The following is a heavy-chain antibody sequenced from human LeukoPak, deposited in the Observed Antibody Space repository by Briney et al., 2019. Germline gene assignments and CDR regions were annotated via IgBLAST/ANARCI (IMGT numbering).Heavy chain of an antibody. V-gene: IGHV3-23*01. CDR1: GFTFSSYA. D-gene: IGHD2-15*01. J-gene: IGHJ4*02. CDR2: ISGSGGST. CDR3: AKQGYCSGGSCYPWYFDY. Sequence: PGGSLRLSCAASGFTFSSYAMHWVRQAPGKGLEWVSTISGSGGSTYYADSVKGRYTISRDNSKNTLYLQMNSLRAGDTAVYHCAKQGYCSGGSCYPWYFDYWGQGTLVTVSS.